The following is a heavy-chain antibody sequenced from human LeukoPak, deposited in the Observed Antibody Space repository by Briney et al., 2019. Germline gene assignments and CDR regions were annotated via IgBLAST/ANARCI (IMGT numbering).Heavy chain of an antibody. J-gene: IGHJ4*02. CDR3: ARLTVTAAGLVDY. CDR2: IYYSGST. CDR1: GGSISSSSYY. D-gene: IGHD6-13*01. V-gene: IGHV4-39*01. Sequence: SETLSRTCTVSGGSISSSSYYWGWIRQPPGKGLEWNGRIYYSGSTYYNPSLKSRVTISVDTIKNQFSLKMSSVTDANTAFYYCARLTVTAAGLVDYWGQGTLVTVSS.